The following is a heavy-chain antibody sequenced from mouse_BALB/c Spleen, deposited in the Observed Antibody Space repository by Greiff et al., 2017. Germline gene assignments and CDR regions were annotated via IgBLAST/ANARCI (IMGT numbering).Heavy chain of an antibody. D-gene: IGHD2-2*01. J-gene: IGHJ2*01. CDR3: ARGLWLRQGDY. Sequence: VKLMESGAELVRPGTSVKISCKASGYTFTNYWLGWVKQRPGHGLEWIGDIYPGGGYTNYNEKFKGKATLTADTSSSTAYMQLSSLTSEDSAVYFCARGLWLRQGDYWGQGTTLTVSS. CDR2: IYPGGGYT. CDR1: GYTFTNYW. V-gene: IGHV1-63*02.